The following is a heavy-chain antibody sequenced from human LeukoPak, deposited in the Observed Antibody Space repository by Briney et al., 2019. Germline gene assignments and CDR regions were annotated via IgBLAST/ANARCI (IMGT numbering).Heavy chain of an antibody. V-gene: IGHV4-59*01. CDR3: ARGGSGWYYYFDY. CDR2: IYYSGST. CDR1: GGSISSYY. J-gene: IGHJ4*02. D-gene: IGHD6-19*01. Sequence: SETLSLTCTVSGGSISSYYWSWIRQPPGKGLEWIGYIYYSGSTNYNPSLKSRVTISVDTSKNQFSLKLSSVTAADTAVYYCARGGSGWYYYFDYWGQGTQVTVSS.